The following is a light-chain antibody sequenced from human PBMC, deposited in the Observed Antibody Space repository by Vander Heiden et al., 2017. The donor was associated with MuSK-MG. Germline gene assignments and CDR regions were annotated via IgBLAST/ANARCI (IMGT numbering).Light chain of an antibody. Sequence: EIVMTQSPATLSVSPGERATLSCRASQSIGTNLAWYQQKPGQAPRLLIFGASTRDTGIPARFSGSGYGTEFTLTISSLQSEDFAVYYCQQCDNWPPIIFGQGTLLEIK. CDR2: GAS. J-gene: IGKJ5*01. V-gene: IGKV3D-15*01. CDR1: QSIGTN. CDR3: QQCDNWPPII.